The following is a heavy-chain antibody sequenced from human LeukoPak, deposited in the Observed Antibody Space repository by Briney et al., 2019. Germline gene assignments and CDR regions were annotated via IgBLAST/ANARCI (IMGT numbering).Heavy chain of an antibody. J-gene: IGHJ4*02. CDR3: AIGNEYYFDY. D-gene: IGHD3-10*01. CDR2: ISYDGSNK. CDR1: GFTFSSHG. Sequence: GGSLRLSCAASGFTFSSHGMHWVRQAPGKGLEWVAVISYDGSNKYYADSVKGRFTISRDNSKNTLYLQMNSLRAEDTAVYYCAIGNEYYFDYWGQGTLVTVSS. V-gene: IGHV3-30*03.